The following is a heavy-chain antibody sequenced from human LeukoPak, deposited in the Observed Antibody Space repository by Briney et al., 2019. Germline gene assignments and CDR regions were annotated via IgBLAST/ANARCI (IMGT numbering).Heavy chain of an antibody. J-gene: IGHJ4*02. V-gene: IGHV4-34*01. D-gene: IGHD2-15*01. CDR1: GGSFSGYY. CDR3: ARVFCSGGSCKPHYFDY. Sequence: SETLSLTCAVYGGSFSGYYWSWIRQPPGKGLEWIGEINHSGSTNYNPSLKSRVTISVDTSKNQFSLKLSSVTAADTAVYYCARVFCSGGSCKPHYFDYWGQGTLVTVSS. CDR2: INHSGST.